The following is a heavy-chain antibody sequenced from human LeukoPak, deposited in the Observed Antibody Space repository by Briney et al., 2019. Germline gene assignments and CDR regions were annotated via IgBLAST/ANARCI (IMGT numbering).Heavy chain of an antibody. Sequence: SETLSLTCTVSGGSISSYYWSWIRQPPGKGLEWIGYIYYSGSTNYNPSLKSRVTISVDTSKNQFSLKLSSVTAADTAVYYCARHCPHGGQYYFDYWGQGTLVTVSS. J-gene: IGHJ4*02. V-gene: IGHV4-59*08. CDR3: ARHCPHGGQYYFDY. D-gene: IGHD3-16*01. CDR2: IYYSGST. CDR1: GGSISSYY.